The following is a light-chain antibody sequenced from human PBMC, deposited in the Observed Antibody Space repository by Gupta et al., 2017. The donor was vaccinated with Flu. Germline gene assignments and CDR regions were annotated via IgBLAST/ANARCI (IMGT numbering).Light chain of an antibody. Sequence: NVGSYKIYWYKQKPGSPPRYLLYYYSDSDKGQGSGVPSRFSGSKDASANTGILLISGLQSEDEADYYCMIWPSNRVFGGGTKLTVL. CDR2: YYSDSDK. CDR1: NVGSYK. CDR3: MIWPSNRV. V-gene: IGLV5-37*01. J-gene: IGLJ2*01.